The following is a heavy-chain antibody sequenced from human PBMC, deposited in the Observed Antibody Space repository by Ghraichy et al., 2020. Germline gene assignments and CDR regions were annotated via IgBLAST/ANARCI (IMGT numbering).Heavy chain of an antibody. CDR2: IKQDGSEK. Sequence: SLSLTCAASGFTFSSYWMSWVRQAPGKGLEWVANIKQDGSEKYYVDSVKGRFTISRDNAKNSLYLQMNSLRAEDTAVYYCAREGQWLDPTYYFDYWGQGTLVTVSS. CDR1: GFTFSSYW. CDR3: AREGQWLDPTYYFDY. D-gene: IGHD6-19*01. V-gene: IGHV3-7*01. J-gene: IGHJ4*02.